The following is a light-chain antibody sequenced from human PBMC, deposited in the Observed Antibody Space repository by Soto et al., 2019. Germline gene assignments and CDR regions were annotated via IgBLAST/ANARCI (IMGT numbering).Light chain of an antibody. Sequence: NFMLTQPHSVSESPGKTVTISCTRSSGSIGSNYVQWYQQRPGSAPTTVIYEDKQRPSGVPDRFSGSTDVSSNSASLTISGLQTEDEAEYYCQSYDSSSVVFGEGTKLTVL. J-gene: IGLJ2*01. CDR3: QSYDSSSVV. V-gene: IGLV6-57*04. CDR1: SGSIGSNY. CDR2: EDK.